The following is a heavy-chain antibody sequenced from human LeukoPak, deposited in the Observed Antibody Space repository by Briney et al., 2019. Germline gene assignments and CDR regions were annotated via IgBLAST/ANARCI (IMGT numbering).Heavy chain of an antibody. CDR1: GFTFNNYW. CDR3: ARDLGSGYYGY. Sequence: GGSLRLSCAASGFTFNNYWMTWVRQAPGKGLEWVANIKRDGSEKSYVDSVRGRFTISRDNAKNSLYLQMNSLRAEDTAVYYCARDLGSGYYGYWGQGTLVTVSS. CDR2: IKRDGSEK. D-gene: IGHD3-22*01. J-gene: IGHJ4*02. V-gene: IGHV3-7*03.